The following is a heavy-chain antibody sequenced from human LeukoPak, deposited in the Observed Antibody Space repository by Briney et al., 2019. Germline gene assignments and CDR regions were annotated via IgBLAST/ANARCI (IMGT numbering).Heavy chain of an antibody. CDR1: GGSFSGYY. CDR2: INHSGST. J-gene: IGHJ4*02. V-gene: IGHV4-34*01. Sequence: PSETLSLTCAVYGGSFSGYYWSWIRQPPGKGLEWIGEINHSGSTNYNPSLKSRVTISVDTSKNQFSLKLSSVTAADTAVYYCARRPEDDGSTSCYWFDYWGQGTLVTVSS. CDR3: ARRPEDDGSTSCYWFDY. D-gene: IGHD2-2*01.